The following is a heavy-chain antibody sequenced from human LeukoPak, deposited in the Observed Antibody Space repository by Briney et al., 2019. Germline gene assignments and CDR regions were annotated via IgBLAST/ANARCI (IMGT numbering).Heavy chain of an antibody. D-gene: IGHD1-26*01. Sequence: PGGSLRLSCAASGFTFSSYWMHWVRQSPGKGLVWVARINSDGSSTSYADSVKGRFTISRDNAKNTLYLQMNSLRAEDTAVYYCARLIVGLTNWFDPWGQGTLLTVSS. CDR1: GFTFSSYW. J-gene: IGHJ5*02. CDR3: ARLIVGLTNWFDP. CDR2: INSDGSST. V-gene: IGHV3-74*01.